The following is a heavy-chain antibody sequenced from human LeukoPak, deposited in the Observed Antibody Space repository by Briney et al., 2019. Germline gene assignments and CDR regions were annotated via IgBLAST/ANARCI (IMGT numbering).Heavy chain of an antibody. CDR1: GFTFSDAW. CDR3: ATQGLLDAFDI. Sequence: GVTLRLSCAASGFTFSDAWMIWVRQAPGKGLEWVVRIKSRADGGTPDYAAPVTGRFTISRDDSNGTLFLQMNSLTTEDTAVYYCATQGLLDAFDIWGQGTMVIVSS. J-gene: IGHJ3*02. CDR2: IKSRADGGTP. D-gene: IGHD3-22*01. V-gene: IGHV3-15*01.